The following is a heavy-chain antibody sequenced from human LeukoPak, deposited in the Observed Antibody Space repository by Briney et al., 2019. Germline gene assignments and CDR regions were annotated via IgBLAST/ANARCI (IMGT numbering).Heavy chain of an antibody. CDR1: GFTFSSYE. CDR2: ISSSGATI. Sequence: GGSLRLSCAASGFTFSSYEMNWVRQAPGKGLEWVSYISSSGATIYYADAVKGRFTISRDNAKSSLYLQMNSLRAEDTAVYYCTRDAETRLKYSFGYGDYWGQGALVTVSS. J-gene: IGHJ4*02. V-gene: IGHV3-48*03. D-gene: IGHD5-18*01. CDR3: TRDAETRLKYSFGYGDY.